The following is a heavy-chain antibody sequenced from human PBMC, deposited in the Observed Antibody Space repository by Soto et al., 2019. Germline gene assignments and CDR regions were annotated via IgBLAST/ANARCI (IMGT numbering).Heavy chain of an antibody. J-gene: IGHJ5*02. D-gene: IGHD2-15*01. Sequence: QVQLVQSGAVVKKPGSSVKVSCTASGGTFSSYAISWVRQAPGQGLEWMGGIIPIFGTANYAQKFQGRVTITADESTSTDNMELSSLRSEDTDVYYCARWRGLGYCSGGSCYSGGKNWFDLWGQGTLVTVSS. V-gene: IGHV1-69*12. CDR3: ARWRGLGYCSGGSCYSGGKNWFDL. CDR2: IIPIFGTA. CDR1: GGTFSSYA.